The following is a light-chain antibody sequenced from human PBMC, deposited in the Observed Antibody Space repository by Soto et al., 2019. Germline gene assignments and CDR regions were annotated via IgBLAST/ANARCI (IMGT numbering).Light chain of an antibody. CDR1: QSVLYSSNNKNY. J-gene: IGKJ5*01. CDR2: WAS. Sequence: DIVMTQSPDSLAVSLGERATINCKSSQSVLYSSNNKNYLAWYQQKPGQPPKPLIYWASTRESGVTDRFSGSGSGTDFTLTNSSLQAEDVAVYYCQQCYSTPPTFGRGTRLEIK. CDR3: QQCYSTPPT. V-gene: IGKV4-1*01.